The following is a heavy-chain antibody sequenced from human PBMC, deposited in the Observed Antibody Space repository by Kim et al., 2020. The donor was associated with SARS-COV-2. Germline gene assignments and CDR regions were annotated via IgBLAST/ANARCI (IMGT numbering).Heavy chain of an antibody. CDR3: VKGLAHH. D-gene: IGHD3-22*01. CDR2: ISCNDYNT. V-gene: IGHV3-23*01. CDR1: GFTFNDYA. Sequence: GGSLRLSCAASGFTFNDYAMSWVRQAPGKGLEWVSSISCNDYNTYYGDSVKGRFTISRDNYKNTVYLQMNSLRGEDTALYYCVKGLAHHWGQGILVTVAS. J-gene: IGHJ5*02.